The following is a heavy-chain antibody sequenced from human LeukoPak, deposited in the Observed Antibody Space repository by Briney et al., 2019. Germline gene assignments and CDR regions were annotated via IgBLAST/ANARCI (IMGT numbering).Heavy chain of an antibody. V-gene: IGHV1-8*01. J-gene: IGHJ4*02. CDR1: GYTFTSYD. CDR2: MNSNSGNT. Sequence: ASVEVSCKASGYTFTSYDINWVRQATGQGLGWMGWMNSNSGNTGYAQKFQGRVTMTRNTSISTAYMELSSLRSEDTAVYYCARAGKYGDLLGWGQGTLVTVSS. CDR3: ARAGKYGDLLG. D-gene: IGHD4-17*01.